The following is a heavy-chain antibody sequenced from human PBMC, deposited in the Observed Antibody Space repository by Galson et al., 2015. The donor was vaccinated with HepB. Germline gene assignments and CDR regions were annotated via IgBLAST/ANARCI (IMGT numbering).Heavy chain of an antibody. Sequence: SVKVSCKASGYTFSSYCITWVRQAPGQGLEWLGWINPHTRKTKYAQKVQGRVTLTTDISTNIAYMELRSLRLDDTAVYYCARGALVVEVLANENNWFDPWGQGTLVTVSS. J-gene: IGHJ5*02. CDR1: GYTFSSYC. CDR3: ARGALVVEVLANENNWFDP. CDR2: INPHTRKT. D-gene: IGHD2-15*01. V-gene: IGHV1-18*01.